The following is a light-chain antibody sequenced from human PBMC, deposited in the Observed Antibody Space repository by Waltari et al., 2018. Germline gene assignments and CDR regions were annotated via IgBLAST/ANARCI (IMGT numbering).Light chain of an antibody. J-gene: IGLJ3*02. CDR1: NSTLRSNT. CDR3: AAWDDSLNGPSWV. V-gene: IGLV1-44*01. Sequence: QSVLTQPPSASGTPGQRVTISSYGGNSTLRSNTLPWSQHPPGTAPKVLIYKNNQRPSGVPDRFSGSKSGTSASLAISGLQSEDEADYYCAAWDDSLNGPSWVFGGGTKLTVL. CDR2: KNN.